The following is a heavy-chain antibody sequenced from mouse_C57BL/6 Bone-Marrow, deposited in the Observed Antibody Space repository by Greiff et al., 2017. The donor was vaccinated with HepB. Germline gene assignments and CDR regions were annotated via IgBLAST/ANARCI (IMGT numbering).Heavy chain of an antibody. CDR3: ARRTTVGYFDV. V-gene: IGHV1-78*01. CDR2: IYPRDGSS. CDR1: GYTFTDHT. Sequence: VKLQESDAELVKPGASVKISCKVSGYTFTDHTIHWMKQRTEQGLEWIGYIYPRDGSSRYNEKFKGKATLTEDKSSSTAYMQLNSLTSEDSAVFFCARRTTVGYFDVWGTGTTVTVSS. J-gene: IGHJ1*03. D-gene: IGHD1-1*01.